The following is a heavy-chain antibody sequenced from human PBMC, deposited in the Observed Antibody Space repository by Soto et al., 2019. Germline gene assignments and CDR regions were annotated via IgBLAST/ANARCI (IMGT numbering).Heavy chain of an antibody. CDR3: ARQMSGWHDAFDI. CDR1: GYSFTRYW. D-gene: IGHD6-19*01. CDR2: IYPGDSDT. Sequence: PGESLKISCKGSGYSFTRYWIGWVRQMPGKGLEWMGIIYPGDSDTRYSPSFQGQVTISADKSISTAYLQWSSLKASDTAMYYCARQMSGWHDAFDIWGQGTMVTVSS. V-gene: IGHV5-51*01. J-gene: IGHJ3*02.